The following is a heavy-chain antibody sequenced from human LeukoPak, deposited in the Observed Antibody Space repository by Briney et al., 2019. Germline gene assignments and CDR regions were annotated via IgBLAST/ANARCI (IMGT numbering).Heavy chain of an antibody. CDR3: ARDQEGFDY. CDR2: IYPRDGST. V-gene: IGHV1-46*01. Sequence: ASVKVSCKASGYTFTSNYIHWLRQAPGQGLEWMGMIYPRDGSTSYAQKFQGRVTVTRDTSTSTVQMELSGLRSEDAAVYYCARDQEGFDYWGQGTLVTVSS. J-gene: IGHJ4*02. CDR1: GYTFTSNY.